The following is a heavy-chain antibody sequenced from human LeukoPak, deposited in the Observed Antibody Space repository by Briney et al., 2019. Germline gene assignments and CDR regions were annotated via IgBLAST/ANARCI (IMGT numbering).Heavy chain of an antibody. V-gene: IGHV1-69*05. D-gene: IGHD3-3*01. J-gene: IGHJ5*02. CDR3: ARWYSDFWSGYYDWFDP. CDR2: IIPIFGTA. CDR1: GGTFSSYA. Sequence: SVKVSCKASGGTFSSYAISWVRQAPGQGLEWMGGIIPIFGTANYAQKFQGRVTITTDESTSTAYMELSSLRSEDTAVYYCARWYSDFWSGYYDWFDPWGQGTLVTVSS.